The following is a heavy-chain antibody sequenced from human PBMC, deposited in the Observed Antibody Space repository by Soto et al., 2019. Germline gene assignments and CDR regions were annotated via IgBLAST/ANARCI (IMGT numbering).Heavy chain of an antibody. V-gene: IGHV3-23*01. J-gene: IGHJ4*02. Sequence: EVQLLESGGGLVQPGGSLRLSCAASGFTFSSDAMPWVRQSPGKGLEWVSTISGSGAGTYYADSVKGRFTISRDNSKNTLYRQMHSLRAEDTAGYYCAKGDRVGVAGNLLHWGQGTQVTVSS. CDR1: GFTFSSDA. D-gene: IGHD3-3*01. CDR3: AKGDRVGVAGNLLH. CDR2: ISGSGAGT.